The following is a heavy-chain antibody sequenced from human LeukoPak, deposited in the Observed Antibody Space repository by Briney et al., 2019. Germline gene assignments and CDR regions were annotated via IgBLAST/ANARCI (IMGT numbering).Heavy chain of an antibody. CDR3: AKDYYDSSARGVFAFDI. J-gene: IGHJ3*02. D-gene: IGHD3-22*01. Sequence: PGGSLRLSCAASGFTFSNYGMSWVRQAPGKGLEWVSALSGSGDSTYYADSVRGRFTISRDNSKNTLFLQMNSLRAEDAALYYCAKDYYDSSARGVFAFDIWGQGTMVTVSS. V-gene: IGHV3-23*01. CDR1: GFTFSNYG. CDR2: LSGSGDST.